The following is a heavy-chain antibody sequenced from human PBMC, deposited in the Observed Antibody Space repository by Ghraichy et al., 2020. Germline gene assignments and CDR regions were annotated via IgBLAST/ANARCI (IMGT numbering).Heavy chain of an antibody. CDR1: GGSFSGYY. V-gene: IGHV4-34*01. Sequence: SETLSLTCAVYGGSFSGYYWSWIRQPPGKGLEWIGEINHSGSTNYNPSLKSRVTISVDTSKNQFSLKLSSVTAADTAVYYCARTFRGYRGYYYGMDVWGQGTTVTVSS. CDR2: INHSGST. D-gene: IGHD5-12*01. J-gene: IGHJ6*02. CDR3: ARTFRGYRGYYYGMDV.